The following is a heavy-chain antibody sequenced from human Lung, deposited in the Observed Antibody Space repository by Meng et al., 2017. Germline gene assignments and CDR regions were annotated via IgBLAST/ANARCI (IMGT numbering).Heavy chain of an antibody. D-gene: IGHD6-19*01. V-gene: IGHV1-18*01. CDR1: GYTFTTYG. CDR2: IDPGNGNR. CDR3: ARDRQWLFDY. Sequence: QVHLWQSGLEVKNPGASVKVSCKASGYTFTTYGISWLRQAPGQGLEWMGWIDPGNGNRDFAEKFQDRLTMSNDTSSSTVYMELTRLTSDDTAVYYCARDRQWLFDYWGQGALVTVSS. J-gene: IGHJ4*02.